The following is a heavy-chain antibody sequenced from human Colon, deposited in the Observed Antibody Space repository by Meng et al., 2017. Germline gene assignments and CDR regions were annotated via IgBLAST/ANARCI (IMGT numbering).Heavy chain of an antibody. CDR2: RSPSSGNT. J-gene: IGHJ4*02. V-gene: IGHV1-8*01. Sequence: QGQVVQDGAELKKPGASVKVSFKASEYTLTSYEINCMRQAPGQGLEWMGWRSPSSGNTGYAQKFQGRVTMTRNISITTAYMELSSLRFGDTGVYYCVRTATRWGQGTLVTVSS. CDR3: VRTATR. CDR1: EYTLTSYE.